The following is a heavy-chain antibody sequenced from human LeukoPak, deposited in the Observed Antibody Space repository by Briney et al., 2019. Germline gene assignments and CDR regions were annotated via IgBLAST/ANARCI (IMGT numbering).Heavy chain of an antibody. CDR2: IIPIFGTA. CDR3: ACCTKGSYYGMDV. V-gene: IGHV1-69*13. J-gene: IGHJ6*02. CDR1: GGTFSSYA. Sequence: SVKVSCKASGGTFSSYAISWVRQAPGQGLEWMGGIIPIFGTANYAQKFQGRVTITADESTSTAYMELSSLRSEDTAVYYCACCTKGSYYGMDVWSQGTTVTVSS. D-gene: IGHD2-8*01.